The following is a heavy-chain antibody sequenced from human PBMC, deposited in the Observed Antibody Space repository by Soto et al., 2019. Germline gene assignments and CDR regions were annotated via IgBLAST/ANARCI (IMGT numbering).Heavy chain of an antibody. D-gene: IGHD3-22*01. CDR1: GGSISSYY. CDR2: IYYSGSN. J-gene: IGHJ4*02. CDR3: ARGGYYDSSGYNSFDY. Sequence: SETLSLTCTVSGGSISSYYWSWIRQPPGKGLEWIGYIYYSGSNNYNPSLKSRVTISVDTSKNQFSLKLSSVTAADTAVYYCARGGYYDSSGYNSFDYWGQGTLVTVSS. V-gene: IGHV4-59*01.